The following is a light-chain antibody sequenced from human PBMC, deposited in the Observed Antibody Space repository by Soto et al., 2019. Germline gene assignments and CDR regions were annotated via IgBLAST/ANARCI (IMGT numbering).Light chain of an antibody. Sequence: EIVMTQSPATLSVSPGERATLSCRASQSVSSNLAWYQQKPGQAPRLLIYGASTRATGIPARFSGCGSGTEFTLTISSLQSEDFAVYYCQQYNNWPPWTFGQGTQVEIK. CDR2: GAS. J-gene: IGKJ1*01. V-gene: IGKV3-15*01. CDR3: QQYNNWPPWT. CDR1: QSVSSN.